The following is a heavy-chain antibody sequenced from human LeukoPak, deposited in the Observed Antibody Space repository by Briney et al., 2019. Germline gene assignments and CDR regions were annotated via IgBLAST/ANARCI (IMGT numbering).Heavy chain of an antibody. CDR3: ARSNERQQLDTYNWLDP. J-gene: IGHJ5*02. Sequence: SQTLSLTCTVSGGSISSGDYYWSWIRQPPGEGLEWIGYIYYSGSTYYNPSLKSRVTISVDTSKNQFSLKLSSVTAADTAVYYCARSNERQQLDTYNWLDPWGQGTLVTVSS. D-gene: IGHD6-13*01. CDR1: GGSISSGDYY. CDR2: IYYSGST. V-gene: IGHV4-30-4*08.